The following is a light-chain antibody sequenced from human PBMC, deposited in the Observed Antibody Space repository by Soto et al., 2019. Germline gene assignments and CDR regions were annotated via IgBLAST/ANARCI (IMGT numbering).Light chain of an antibody. CDR1: SSNIGAGYD. CDR2: GNN. Sequence: QSVLTQPPSVSGAPGQRVTISCTGSSSNIGAGYDVHWYQQLPGTAPKLLIYGNNNRPSGVPDRFSGSKSGTSASLAITGLQAEDEVDYYCQSYDSSLSGSRVFGGGTKVTVL. V-gene: IGLV1-40*01. CDR3: QSYDSSLSGSRV. J-gene: IGLJ2*01.